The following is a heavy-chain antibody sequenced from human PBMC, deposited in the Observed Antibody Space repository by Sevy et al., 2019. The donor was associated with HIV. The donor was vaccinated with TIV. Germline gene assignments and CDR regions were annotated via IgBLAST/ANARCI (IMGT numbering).Heavy chain of an antibody. V-gene: IGHV3-53*01. CDR1: GFTVSSNY. CDR3: ARFSSGWYGGHFDY. J-gene: IGHJ4*02. Sequence: GGSLRLSCAASGFTVSSNYMSWVRQAPGKGLEWVSVIYSGGSTYYADSVKGRFTISRDNSKNTLYHQMNSLRAEDTAVYYCARFSSGWYGGHFDYWGQGTLVTVSS. D-gene: IGHD6-19*01. CDR2: IYSGGST.